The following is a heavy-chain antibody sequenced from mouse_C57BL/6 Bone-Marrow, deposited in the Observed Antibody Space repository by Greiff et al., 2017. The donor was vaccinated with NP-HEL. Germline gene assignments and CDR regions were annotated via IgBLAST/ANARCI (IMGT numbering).Heavy chain of an antibody. Sequence: VQLQQSGAELVRPGASVTLSCKASGYTFTDYEMHWVKQTPVHGLEWIGAIDPETGGTAYNQKFKGKAILTADKSSSTAYMELRSLTSEDSAVYYCTRERWSYAMDNWGQGTSVTVSS. CDR1: GYTFTDYE. D-gene: IGHD2-3*01. CDR3: TRERWSYAMDN. CDR2: IDPETGGT. V-gene: IGHV1-15*01. J-gene: IGHJ4*01.